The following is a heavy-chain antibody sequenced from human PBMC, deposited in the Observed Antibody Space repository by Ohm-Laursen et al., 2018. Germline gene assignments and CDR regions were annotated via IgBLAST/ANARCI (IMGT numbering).Heavy chain of an antibody. V-gene: IGHV3-30*18. CDR2: ISYDGSNK. Sequence: SLRLSCAASGFTFSSYGMHWVRQAPGKGLEWVAVISYDGSNKYYADSVKGRFTISRDNSKNTLYLQMNSLRAEDTAVYYCAKVLELFYYYYYGMDVWGQGTTVTVSS. D-gene: IGHD1-7*01. CDR1: GFTFSSYG. CDR3: AKVLELFYYYYYGMDV. J-gene: IGHJ6*02.